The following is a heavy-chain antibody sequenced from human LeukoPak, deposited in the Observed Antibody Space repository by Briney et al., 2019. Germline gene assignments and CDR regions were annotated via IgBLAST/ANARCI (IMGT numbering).Heavy chain of an antibody. CDR3: ARGQGYTQGYSYFDF. J-gene: IGHJ4*02. CDR2: INPSEGST. CDR1: GYTFTPYY. Sequence: ASVKVSCKASGYTFTPYYIHWVRQAPGQGLEWMGIINPSEGSTKNAQKFQGRVTMTRDTPTSTVYMELSSLASEDTAVYYCARGQGYTQGYSYFDFWGQGTLVTVSS. D-gene: IGHD2-15*01. V-gene: IGHV1-46*01.